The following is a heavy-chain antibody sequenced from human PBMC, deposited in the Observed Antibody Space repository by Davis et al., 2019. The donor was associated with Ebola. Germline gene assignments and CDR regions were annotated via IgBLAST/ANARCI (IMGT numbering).Heavy chain of an antibody. CDR2: ISSGGSTI. CDR1: GFTFSSYE. V-gene: IGHV3-48*03. CDR3: ARVSGIKYYFDY. J-gene: IGHJ4*01. D-gene: IGHD1-26*01. Sequence: PGGSLRLSCAASGFTFSSYEMNWVRQAPGKGLEWVSYISSGGSTIYYADSVKGRFPISRDNAKNSLYLQMNSLRAEDTAVYYCARVSGIKYYFDYWGQGTLVTVSS.